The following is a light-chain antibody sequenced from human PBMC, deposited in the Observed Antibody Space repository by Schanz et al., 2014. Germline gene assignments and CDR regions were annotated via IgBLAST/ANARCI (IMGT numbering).Light chain of an antibody. CDR1: RNDVGAYNL. V-gene: IGLV2-14*02. J-gene: IGLJ2*01. CDR3: SSYASSRTVI. Sequence: QSALTQPASVSGSPGQSITISCSGTRNDVGAYNLVSWYQHHPARAPKLILYEVSKRPSGVSDRFSGSKSGYTASLTISGLQAEDEADYYCSSYASSRTVIFGGGTKVTVL. CDR2: EVS.